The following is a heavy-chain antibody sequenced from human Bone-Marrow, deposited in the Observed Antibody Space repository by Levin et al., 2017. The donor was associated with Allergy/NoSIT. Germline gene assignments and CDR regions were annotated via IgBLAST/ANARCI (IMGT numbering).Heavy chain of an antibody. Sequence: GESLKISCKGSGYIFTTFWIHWVRQMPGSGLDWMGTINPGDSETRYSPSSQGQVTISVDKSINTAYLQWSNLKASGTAMYYCARAPTAQGSDSWGQGTLVTVSS. CDR3: ARAPTAQGSDS. D-gene: IGHD2-21*02. J-gene: IGHJ4*02. CDR1: GYIFTTFW. V-gene: IGHV5-51*01. CDR2: INPGDSET.